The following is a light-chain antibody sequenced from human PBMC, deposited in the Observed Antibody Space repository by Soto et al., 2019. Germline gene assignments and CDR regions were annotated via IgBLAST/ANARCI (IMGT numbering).Light chain of an antibody. J-gene: IGKJ2*01. V-gene: IGKV1-5*01. CDR1: QTISTW. CDR2: GAS. CDR3: QQYNSYSYT. Sequence: DIQMTQSPSTLSASVGDRVTLTCRASQTISTWLAWYQQKPGKAPKLLIYGASSLQTGVPSRFSGSGSGTEFTLNISSLQPDDFATYYCQQYNSYSYTFGQGTKLEIK.